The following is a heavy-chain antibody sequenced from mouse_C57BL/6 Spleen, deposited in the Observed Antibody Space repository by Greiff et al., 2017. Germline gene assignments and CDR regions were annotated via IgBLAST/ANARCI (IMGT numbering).Heavy chain of an antibody. CDR1: GLTFSSYA. D-gene: IGHD1-1*01. Sequence: EVQLVESGGGLVKPGGSLKLSCAASGLTFSSYAMSWVRQTPEKRLEWVETISDGGSYTYYPDNVKGRFTISRDNAKNNLYLQMSHLKSEDTAMYYCAREGNYGSSSLAYWGQGTLVTVSA. CDR3: AREGNYGSSSLAY. V-gene: IGHV5-4*01. CDR2: ISDGGSYT. J-gene: IGHJ3*01.